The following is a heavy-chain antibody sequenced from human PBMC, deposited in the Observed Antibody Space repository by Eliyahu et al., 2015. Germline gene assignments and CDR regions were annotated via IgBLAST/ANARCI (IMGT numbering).Heavy chain of an antibody. Sequence: EVQLEESGGGLVQPGGSLRLSCAASGXTFSSYAMSWVRQAPGKGLGWVAAIGDSGISTYSADSVKGRFTISRDNSKTTLYLQMDSLRVEDTAVYYCAKQIGSCSGGNCYFDYWGQGTLVTVSS. CDR3: AKQIGSCSGGNCYFDY. CDR1: GXTFSSYA. V-gene: IGHV3-23*04. D-gene: IGHD2-15*01. CDR2: IGDSGIST. J-gene: IGHJ4*02.